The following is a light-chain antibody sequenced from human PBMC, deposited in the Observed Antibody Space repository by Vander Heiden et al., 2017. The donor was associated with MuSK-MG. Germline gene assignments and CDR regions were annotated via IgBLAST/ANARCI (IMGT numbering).Light chain of an antibody. CDR3: QQRGNWPPTWT. J-gene: IGKJ1*01. Sequence: VLSQSPATLSLSPGERATLSCRASQSVSSYLAWYQQKPGQAPRLLIYDASNRATGIPARFSGSGSGTDFTLTISSLEPEDFAVYYCQQRGNWPPTWTFGQGTKVEI. V-gene: IGKV3-11*01. CDR2: DAS. CDR1: QSVSSY.